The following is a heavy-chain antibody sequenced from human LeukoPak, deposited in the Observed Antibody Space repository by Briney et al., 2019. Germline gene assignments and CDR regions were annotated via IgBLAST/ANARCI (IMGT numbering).Heavy chain of an antibody. J-gene: IGHJ4*02. Sequence: SVKVSCKASGGTFSSYAISWVRQAPGQGLEWMGGIIPIFGTANYAQKFQGRVTITTDESTSTAYMELRSLRSDDTAVYYCARNVMREDYFDYWGQGTLVAVSS. CDR1: GGTFSSYA. V-gene: IGHV1-69*05. CDR2: IIPIFGTA. CDR3: ARNVMREDYFDY. D-gene: IGHD3-16*01.